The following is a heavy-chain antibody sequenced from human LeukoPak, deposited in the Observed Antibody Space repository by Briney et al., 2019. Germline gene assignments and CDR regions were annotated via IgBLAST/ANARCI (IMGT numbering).Heavy chain of an antibody. J-gene: IGHJ3*02. CDR3: ARKAIVGATQAPGDAFDI. D-gene: IGHD1-26*01. CDR2: IDWDDDK. V-gene: IGHV2-70*11. Sequence: SGPALVKPTQTLTLTCTFSGFSLSTSGMCVSWIRQPPGKALEWLARIDWDDDKYYSTSLKTRLTISKDTSKNQVVLTMTNMDPVDTATYYCARKAIVGATQAPGDAFDIWGQGTMVTVSS. CDR1: GFSLSTSGMC.